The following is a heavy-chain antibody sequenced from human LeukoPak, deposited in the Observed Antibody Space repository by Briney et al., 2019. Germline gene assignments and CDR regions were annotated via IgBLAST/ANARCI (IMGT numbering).Heavy chain of an antibody. V-gene: IGHV1-46*01. CDR2: INPSGGTT. D-gene: IGHD2-15*01. Sequence: GASVKVSCKASGYTFTSYYMHWVRQAPGQGLEWMGIINPSGGTTSYAQEFQGRVTVTRDTSTNTVYMELSSLRSEDTAVYYCAREQRGSCFDYWGQGTLVTVSS. CDR3: AREQRGSCFDY. CDR1: GYTFTSYY. J-gene: IGHJ4*02.